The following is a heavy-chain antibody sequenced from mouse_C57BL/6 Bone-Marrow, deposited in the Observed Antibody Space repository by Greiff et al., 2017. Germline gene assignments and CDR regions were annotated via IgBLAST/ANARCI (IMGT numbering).Heavy chain of an antibody. CDR1: GFNIKDDY. Sequence: VQLQQSGAELVRPGASVKLSCTASGFNIKDDYIHWVKQRPEQGLEWIGWIDPEIGDTEYASKFQGKATITSDTSSTSAYLQLSSLTSEDTAVYYCSSFDVIYFDFWGQGTPLTVAS. D-gene: IGHD2-3*01. J-gene: IGHJ2*01. CDR3: SSFDVIYFDF. CDR2: IDPEIGDT. V-gene: IGHV14-4*01.